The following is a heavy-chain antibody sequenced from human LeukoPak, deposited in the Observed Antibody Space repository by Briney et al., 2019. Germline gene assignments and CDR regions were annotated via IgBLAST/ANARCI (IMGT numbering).Heavy chain of an antibody. J-gene: IGHJ4*02. V-gene: IGHV3-23*01. CDR1: GFTFSSYA. Sequence: PGGSLRLSCAASGFTFSSYAMSWVRQAPGKGLEWVSGISDTGRRTFYADSVKGRFTISRDDSKKTVYLQMNTLRAEDTAIYFCARHDSFIPYWGQGTLVTVSS. CDR3: ARHDSFIPY. CDR2: ISDTGRRT. D-gene: IGHD3-16*02.